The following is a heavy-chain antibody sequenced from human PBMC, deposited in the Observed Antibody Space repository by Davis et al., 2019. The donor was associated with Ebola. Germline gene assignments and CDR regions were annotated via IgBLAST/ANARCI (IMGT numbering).Heavy chain of an antibody. CDR3: ARGDCSGGSCYSFDY. V-gene: IGHV3-23*01. CDR1: GFTFSNYA. CDR2: ISDSGGST. D-gene: IGHD2-15*01. Sequence: GESLKISCAASGFTFSNYAMSWVRQAPGKGLEWVSGISDSGGSTHYADSVKGRFTISRDSSKNTLYLQMNSLRADDTAVYYCARGDCSGGSCYSFDYWGQGTLVTVSS. J-gene: IGHJ4*02.